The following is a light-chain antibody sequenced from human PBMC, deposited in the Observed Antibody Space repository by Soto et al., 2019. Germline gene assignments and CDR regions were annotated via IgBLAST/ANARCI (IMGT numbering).Light chain of an antibody. V-gene: IGLV3-21*02. J-gene: IGLJ2*01. CDR2: DDS. CDR3: QVWDSSGHHVV. CDR1: NIGSKS. Sequence: SYDLTQPPSVSVAPGQTARITCGENNIGSKSLHWYQQKPGQAPVLVVYDDSARPSGIPERFSGSNSGNTATLTISGVEAGDEADYYCQVWDSSGHHVVFGGGTKVTVL.